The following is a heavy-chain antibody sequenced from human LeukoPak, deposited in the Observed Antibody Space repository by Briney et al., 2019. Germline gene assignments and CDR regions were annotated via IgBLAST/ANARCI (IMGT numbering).Heavy chain of an antibody. CDR3: ARDTHDYGSGSPPRNNWFDP. V-gene: IGHV1-8*01. D-gene: IGHD3-10*01. CDR1: GYTFTSYD. Sequence: ASVKVSCKASGYTFTSYDINWVRQATGQGLEWMGWMNPNSGNTGYAQKFQGRVTMTRNTSISTAYMELSSLRSEDTAVYYCARDTHDYGSGSPPRNNWFDPWGQGTLVTVSS. J-gene: IGHJ5*02. CDR2: MNPNSGNT.